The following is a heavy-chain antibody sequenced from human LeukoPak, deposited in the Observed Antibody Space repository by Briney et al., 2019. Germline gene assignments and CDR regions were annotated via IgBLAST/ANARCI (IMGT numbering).Heavy chain of an antibody. CDR2: ISGSGGST. CDR3: ARQPIAAAGKRSDDAFDI. J-gene: IGHJ3*02. V-gene: IGHV3-23*01. CDR1: GFTFSSYA. Sequence: GGSLRLSCAVSGFTFSSYAMSWVRQAPGKGLEWVSAISGSGGSTYYADSVKGRFTISRHNSKNTLYLQMNSLRAEDTAVYYCARQPIAAAGKRSDDAFDIWGQGTMVTVSS. D-gene: IGHD6-13*01.